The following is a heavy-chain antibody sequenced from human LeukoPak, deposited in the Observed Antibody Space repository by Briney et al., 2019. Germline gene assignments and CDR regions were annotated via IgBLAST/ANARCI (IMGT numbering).Heavy chain of an antibody. D-gene: IGHD3-9*01. V-gene: IGHV3-53*01. CDR1: GFTVSSNY. J-gene: IGHJ4*02. Sequence: PGGSLRLSCAASGFTVSSNYMTWVRQAPGKGLEWVSVIYTSGSTYYADSVRGRFTISRDNSKNTVYLQMNSLRVEDTAVYYCARSLRGGEYYDILTGYPDMAFDYWGQGTLVTVSS. CDR2: IYTSGST. CDR3: ARSLRGGEYYDILTGYPDMAFDY.